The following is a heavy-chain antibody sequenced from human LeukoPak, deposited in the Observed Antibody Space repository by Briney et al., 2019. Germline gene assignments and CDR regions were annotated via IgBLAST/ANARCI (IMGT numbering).Heavy chain of an antibody. V-gene: IGHV3-53*01. CDR2: IYSGGST. CDR1: GFTVSSNY. CDR3: ARQKQSHGNFDY. Sequence: PGGPLRLSCAASGFTVSSNYMSWVRQAPGKGLEWVSVIYSGGSTYYADSVKGRFTISRDNSKNTLYLQMNSLRAEDTAVYYCARQKQSHGNFDYWGQGTLVTVSS. D-gene: IGHD1-26*01. J-gene: IGHJ4*02.